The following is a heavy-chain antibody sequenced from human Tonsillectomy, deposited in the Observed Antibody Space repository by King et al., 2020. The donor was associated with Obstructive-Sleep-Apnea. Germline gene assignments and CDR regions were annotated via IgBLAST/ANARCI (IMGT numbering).Heavy chain of an antibody. D-gene: IGHD6-19*01. J-gene: IGHJ4*02. CDR2: TSGNSRSI. CDR1: RFTFDEDS. Sequence: VQLVESGGGLVQPGRCLGLSWAASRFTFDEDSMPLGRQAPGKVRECVSGTSGNSRSIGYADPVKGRFTISRDNAGNFLYLQMNSLRDEDTALYYCAKDLSSGWYRGADYWGQGTLVTVSS. V-gene: IGHV3-9*01. CDR3: AKDLSSGWYRGADY.